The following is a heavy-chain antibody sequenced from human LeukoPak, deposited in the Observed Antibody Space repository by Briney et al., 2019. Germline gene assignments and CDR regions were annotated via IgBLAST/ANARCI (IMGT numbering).Heavy chain of an antibody. J-gene: IGHJ4*02. Sequence: GGSLRLSCAASGFTFTNYAMSWVRQTPGKGLEWVSATVGSGPDTYHADSVKGRFTVSRDNSRNTLYLQMNSLKTEDTAVYYCSFGELFVYWGQGTLVTVSS. CDR2: TVGSGPDT. CDR1: GFTFTNYA. D-gene: IGHD3-10*01. V-gene: IGHV3-23*01. CDR3: SFGELFVY.